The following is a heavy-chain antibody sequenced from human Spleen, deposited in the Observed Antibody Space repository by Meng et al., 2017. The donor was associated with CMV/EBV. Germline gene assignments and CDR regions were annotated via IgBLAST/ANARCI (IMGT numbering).Heavy chain of an antibody. CDR3: ARTTAADGIDV. CDR1: GFTFSDYY. V-gene: IGHV3-11*01. CDR2: ISSSGSTI. J-gene: IGHJ6*02. Sequence: GESLKISCAASGFTFSDYYMSWIRQATGKGLEWVSYISSSGSTIYYADSVKGRFTSSRDNANNSLYLQMSSLRAEDTAVYYCARTTAADGIDVWGQGTTVTVSS. D-gene: IGHD4-11*01.